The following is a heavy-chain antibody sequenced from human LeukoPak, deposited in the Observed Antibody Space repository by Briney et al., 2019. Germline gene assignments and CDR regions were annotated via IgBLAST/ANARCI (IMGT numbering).Heavy chain of an antibody. CDR2: ISAYNGNT. V-gene: IGHV1-18*01. J-gene: IGHJ4*02. D-gene: IGHD3-9*01. CDR1: GYTFTTYP. CDR3: ARGEKITIFHHFDY. Sequence: GASVKVSCKASGYTFTTYPMNWVRQAPGQGLEWMGWISAYNGNTNYAQKLQGRVTMTTDTSTSTAYMELRSLRSDDTAVYYCARGEKITIFHHFDYWGQGTLVTVSS.